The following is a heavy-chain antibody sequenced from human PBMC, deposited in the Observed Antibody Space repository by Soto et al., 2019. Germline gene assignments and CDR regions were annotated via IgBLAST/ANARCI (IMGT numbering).Heavy chain of an antibody. Sequence: GGSLRLSCAASGFTFSSYEMNWVRQAPGKGLEWVSYISSSGSTIYYAGSVKGRFTISRDNAKNSLYLQMNSLRAEDTAAYYCAREPYYDFWSGPPYFDYWGQGTLVTVSS. CDR1: GFTFSSYE. V-gene: IGHV3-48*03. J-gene: IGHJ4*02. D-gene: IGHD3-3*01. CDR2: ISSSGSTI. CDR3: AREPYYDFWSGPPYFDY.